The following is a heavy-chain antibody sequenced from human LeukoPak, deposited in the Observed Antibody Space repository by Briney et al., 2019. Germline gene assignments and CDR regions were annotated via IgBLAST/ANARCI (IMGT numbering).Heavy chain of an antibody. CDR2: IYTSGSS. Sequence: SDTLSLTCTVSGGSISSYYWSWIRQPAGKGLECIGRIYTSGSSNYNRSLKSRVTMSVDTSKDQCTLKVSAVTTADCAVYYGAKAGMIAVTDFEYWGQGTLVTVSS. D-gene: IGHD2-21*01. J-gene: IGHJ4*02. V-gene: IGHV4-4*07. CDR3: AKAGMIAVTDFEY. CDR1: GGSISSYY.